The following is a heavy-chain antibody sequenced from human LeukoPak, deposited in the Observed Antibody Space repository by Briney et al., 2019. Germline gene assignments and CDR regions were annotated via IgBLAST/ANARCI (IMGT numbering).Heavy chain of an antibody. CDR1: GGSISSSGQY. CDR3: ARQVQGVIRPDY. Sequence: SETLSLTCTVSGGSISSSGQYWGWIRQPPGKGLEWIGTIYYSGSTYYNPSLKSRVNVSVDTSKNQFSLKLSSVTAADTAVYYCARQVQGVIRPDYWGQGTLVTVSS. CDR2: IYYSGST. V-gene: IGHV4-39*01. D-gene: IGHD1-1*01. J-gene: IGHJ4*02.